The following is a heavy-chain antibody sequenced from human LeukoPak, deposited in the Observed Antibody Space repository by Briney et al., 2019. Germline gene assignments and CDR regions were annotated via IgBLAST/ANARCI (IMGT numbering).Heavy chain of an antibody. CDR2: IYYSGST. J-gene: IGHJ3*02. CDR3: ARSDTFCGDGNCPPNTLDAFDI. V-gene: IGHV4-59*01. Sequence: PSETLSLTCTVSGGSISNYYWSWVRQPPGKGLEWIGYIYYSGSTNYNPSLKSRVTISVDTSKNQFSLKLTSVTAADTAVYYCARSDTFCGDGNCPPNTLDAFDIWGQGTMVTVSS. D-gene: IGHD2-15*01. CDR1: GGSISNYY.